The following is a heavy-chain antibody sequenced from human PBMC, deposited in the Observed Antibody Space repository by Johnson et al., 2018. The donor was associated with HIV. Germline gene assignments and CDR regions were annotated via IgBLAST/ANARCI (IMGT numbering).Heavy chain of an antibody. D-gene: IGHD5-18*01. CDR1: GFTFSSYA. CDR2: ISYDGGEK. J-gene: IGHJ3*02. Sequence: QVQLVESGGGVVQPGRSLRLSCAASGFTFSSYAMHWVRQAPGKGLEWVALISYDGGEKYYADSVKGRFTISRDNTKNTLSLQMNSLRPEDTAVYYCAKERVDTAMVGKSFDIWGQGTMVTVSS. CDR3: AKERVDTAMVGKSFDI. V-gene: IGHV3-30*04.